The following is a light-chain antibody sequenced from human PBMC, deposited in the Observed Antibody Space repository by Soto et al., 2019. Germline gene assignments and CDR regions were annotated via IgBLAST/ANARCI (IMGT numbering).Light chain of an antibody. V-gene: IGLV2-14*01. Sequence: QSALTQPASVSGSPGQSITISCTGTGSDGGGYNYVSWYQQHPGKAPKVMIYDVSNRPSGVSNRFSGSKSGNTASLTISGLQAGDEADYYCSSYTSASTPLVFGGGTKLTVL. CDR2: DVS. CDR1: GSDGGGYNY. J-gene: IGLJ2*01. CDR3: SSYTSASTPLV.